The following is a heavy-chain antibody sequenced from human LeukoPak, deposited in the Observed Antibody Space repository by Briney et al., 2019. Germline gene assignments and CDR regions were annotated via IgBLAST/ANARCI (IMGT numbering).Heavy chain of an antibody. Sequence: GASVKVSCKASGYTFTGYYMHWVRQAPGQGLEWMGWINPNSGGTNYAQKFQGRVTMTRDTSISTAYMELSRLRSDDTAVYYCARDLSSGWYDILDYWGQGTLVTVSS. V-gene: IGHV1-2*02. J-gene: IGHJ4*02. CDR1: GYTFTGYY. CDR2: INPNSGGT. D-gene: IGHD6-19*01. CDR3: ARDLSSGWYDILDY.